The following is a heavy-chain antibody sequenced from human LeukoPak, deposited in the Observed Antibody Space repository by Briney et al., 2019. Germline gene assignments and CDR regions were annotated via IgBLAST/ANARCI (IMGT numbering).Heavy chain of an antibody. V-gene: IGHV4-59*01. Sequence: SETLSLTCTVSGGSISSSYWSWIRQPPGKGLEWIGYIYYSGSTNNNPSFKSRVAISVDTSKNQFSLQLTSVTAADTAVYYCTKATQWLAFDYWGRGTLATVSS. CDR3: TKATQWLAFDY. D-gene: IGHD6-19*01. J-gene: IGHJ4*02. CDR2: IYYSGST. CDR1: GGSISSSY.